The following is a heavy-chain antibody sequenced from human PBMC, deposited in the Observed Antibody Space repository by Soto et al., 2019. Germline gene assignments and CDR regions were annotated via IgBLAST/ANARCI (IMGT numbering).Heavy chain of an antibody. CDR2: ISSGSSYI. Sequence: GGSLRLSCAASGFIFSSYSMNWVRQAPGKGLEWVSSISSGSSYIYYADSMRGRLTISRDNSKNTLYLQLNSLRVEDTAVYYCAKLPYDILTAYYYDTWGQGTLVTVSS. CDR3: AKLPYDILTAYYYDT. D-gene: IGHD3-9*01. CDR1: GFIFSSYS. J-gene: IGHJ5*02. V-gene: IGHV3-21*04.